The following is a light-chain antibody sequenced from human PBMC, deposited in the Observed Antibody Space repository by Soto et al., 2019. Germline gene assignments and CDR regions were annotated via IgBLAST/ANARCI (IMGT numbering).Light chain of an antibody. CDR1: ERISSS. Sequence: EVLMTQSPATLPVSPGDTATLSCRATERISSSLAWYQQKPGQPPRLLIYGASTRATGVPARFSGSGSGTEFTLTISRLQSEDFAVYYCQQYGASPTTFGQGTKLEI. CDR3: QQYGASPTT. V-gene: IGKV3-15*01. CDR2: GAS. J-gene: IGKJ2*01.